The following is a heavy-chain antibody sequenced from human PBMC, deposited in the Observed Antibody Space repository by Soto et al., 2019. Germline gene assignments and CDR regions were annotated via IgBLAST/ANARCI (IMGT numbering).Heavy chain of an antibody. CDR3: ARNWGHYYYGIDV. J-gene: IGHJ6*02. Sequence: QQQQSGPGLVKPSQTLSLTCTVFGDSISSGDYYWSWIRQSPGKGLEWIGYVYYSGSTLYNPSLKSRVIVSVDRSKNQFSLRVSSLTAADTAVYYCARNWGHYYYGIDVWGQGTTVIVSS. V-gene: IGHV4-30-4*01. CDR2: VYYSGST. CDR1: GDSISSGDYY. D-gene: IGHD7-27*01.